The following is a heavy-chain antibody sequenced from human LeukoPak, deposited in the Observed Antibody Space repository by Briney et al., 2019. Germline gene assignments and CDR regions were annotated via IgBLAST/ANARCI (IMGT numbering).Heavy chain of an antibody. J-gene: IGHJ4*02. CDR1: GGSFSGYY. CDR2: ISGSGGTT. V-gene: IGHV3-23*01. CDR3: AKGSSPFDY. Sequence: ETLSLTCAVYGGSFSGYYWSWIRQHPGKGLEWVSGISGSGGTTYYADSVTGRFTISRDTSKNTLYLQMNSLRAEDTAVYYCAKGSSPFDYWGQGTLVTVSS. D-gene: IGHD1-26*01.